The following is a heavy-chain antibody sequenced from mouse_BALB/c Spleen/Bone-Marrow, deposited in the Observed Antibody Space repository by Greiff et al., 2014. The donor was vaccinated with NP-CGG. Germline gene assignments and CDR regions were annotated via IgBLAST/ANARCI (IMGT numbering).Heavy chain of an antibody. J-gene: IGHJ2*01. Sequence: VQLQQSGAELVRPGSSVKISCKASGYSFSGYWMNWVKQRPGQGLEWIGLIYPGDGDTDYNGKFKGKATLTADKSSSTAYMQLSSLTSEDSAVYFCARGGISVDYWGQGTTLTVSS. CDR3: ARGGISVDY. CDR1: GYSFSGYW. V-gene: IGHV1-80*01. CDR2: IYPGDGDT.